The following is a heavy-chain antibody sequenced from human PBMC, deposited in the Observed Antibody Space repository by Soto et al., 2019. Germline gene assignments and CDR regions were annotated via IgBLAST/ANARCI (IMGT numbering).Heavy chain of an antibody. CDR3: AKDQCSSTSCYNLYYYYGMDV. CDR2: ISGSGGST. Sequence: PGGSLRLSCAASGFTVSSNYMSWVRQAPGKGLEWVSAISGSGGSTYYADSVKGRFTISRDNSKNTLYLQMNSLRAEDTTVYYCAKDQCSSTSCYNLYYYYGMDVWGQGTTVTVSS. J-gene: IGHJ6*02. V-gene: IGHV3-23*01. CDR1: GFTVSSNY. D-gene: IGHD2-2*02.